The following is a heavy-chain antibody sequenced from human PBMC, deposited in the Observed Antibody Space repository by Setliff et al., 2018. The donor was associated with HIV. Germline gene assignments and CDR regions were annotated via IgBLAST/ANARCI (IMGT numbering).Heavy chain of an antibody. CDR2: IYTSGST. J-gene: IGHJ3*01. CDR1: GGSISSYY. CDR3: ARTTILQESFDL. V-gene: IGHV4-4*09. D-gene: IGHD1-1*01. Sequence: KPSETLSLTCTVSGGSISSYYWSWIRQPPGKGLEWIGYIYTSGSTNYNPSLKSRVTISVDTSKNQFSLRLTSVTAADTAVYFCARTTILQESFDLWGQGTMVTVSS.